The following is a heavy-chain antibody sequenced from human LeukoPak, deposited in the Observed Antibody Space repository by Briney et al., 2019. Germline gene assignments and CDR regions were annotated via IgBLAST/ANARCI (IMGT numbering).Heavy chain of an antibody. CDR3: ARDMKIAAAGPFATKHYYYYGMDV. Sequence: GGSLRLSCAASGFTFSSYWMSWVRQAPGQGLEWVAHIKQDGSEKYYVDSVKGRFTISRDNAKNSLYLQMNSLRAEDTAVYYCARDMKIAAAGPFATKHYYYYGMDVWGQGTTVTVSS. V-gene: IGHV3-7*01. J-gene: IGHJ6*02. D-gene: IGHD6-13*01. CDR2: IKQDGSEK. CDR1: GFTFSSYW.